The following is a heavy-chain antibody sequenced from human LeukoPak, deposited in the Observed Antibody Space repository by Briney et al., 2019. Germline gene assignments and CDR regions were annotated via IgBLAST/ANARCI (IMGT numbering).Heavy chain of an antibody. J-gene: IGHJ2*01. CDR2: INHSGST. CDR1: GGSFSGYY. V-gene: IGHV4-34*01. CDR3: AKHTVTRVWYFDL. Sequence: SETLSLTCAVYGGSFSGYYWSWIRQPPGKGLEWIGEINHSGSTNYNPSLKSRVTMSVDTSKNQFTLKLSSVTAADTAVYYCAKHTVTRVWYFDLWGRGTLVTVSS. D-gene: IGHD4-17*01.